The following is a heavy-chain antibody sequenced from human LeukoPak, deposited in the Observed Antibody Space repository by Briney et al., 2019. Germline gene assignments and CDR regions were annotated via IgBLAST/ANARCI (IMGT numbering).Heavy chain of an antibody. J-gene: IGHJ4*02. CDR2: INPNSGGT. CDR1: GYTFTGYN. D-gene: IGHD6-13*01. V-gene: IGHV1-2*06. CDR3: ARDHLAAAGSGG. Sequence: ASVKVSCKAPGYTFTGYNIHWVRQAPGQGLEWMGRINPNSGGTNYAQKFQGRVTMTRDTSINTAYMEVSRLRSDDTAVYYGARDHLAAAGSGGWGQGTLVTVFS.